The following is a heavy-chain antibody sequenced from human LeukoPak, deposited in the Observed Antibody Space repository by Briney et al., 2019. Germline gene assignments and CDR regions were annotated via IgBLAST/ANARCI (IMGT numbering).Heavy chain of an antibody. J-gene: IGHJ4*02. Sequence: ASVKVSCKASGYTFSDYGISWVRQAPGQGLEWMGWISAYNGNTNYAQKLQGRVTMTTDTSTSTAYMELRSLRSDDTAVYYCARAKAKDDFWIFIDFDYWGQGTLVTVSS. V-gene: IGHV1-18*01. CDR2: ISAYNGNT. CDR1: GYTFSDYG. CDR3: ARAKAKDDFWIFIDFDY. D-gene: IGHD3-3*01.